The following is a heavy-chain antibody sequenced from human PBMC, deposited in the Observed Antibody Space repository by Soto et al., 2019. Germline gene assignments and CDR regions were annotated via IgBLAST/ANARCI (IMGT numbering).Heavy chain of an antibody. V-gene: IGHV3-30-3*01. Sequence: GGTLRLSCAASGFTFSSYAMHWVRQAPGKGLEWVAVISYDGSNKYYADSVKGRFTISRDNSKNTLYLQMNSLRAEDTAVYYCAQIGGNYYGMDVWGQGTTVTVSS. CDR1: GFTFSSYA. CDR3: AQIGGNYYGMDV. D-gene: IGHD3-10*01. CDR2: ISYDGSNK. J-gene: IGHJ6*02.